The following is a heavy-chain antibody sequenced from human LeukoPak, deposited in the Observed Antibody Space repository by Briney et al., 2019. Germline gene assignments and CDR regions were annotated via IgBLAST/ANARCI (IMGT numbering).Heavy chain of an antibody. J-gene: IGHJ4*02. Sequence: GGSLRLSCAASGFSFSNYWFHWVRQAPGEGLVWVSRTNEHGTIINYADSVKGRFTISRDNAKNTLYLQMNSLRAEDTAVYYCAKSGASHYFDYWGQGTLVTVSS. CDR3: AKSGASHYFDY. V-gene: IGHV3-74*01. CDR2: TNEHGTII. CDR1: GFSFSNYW. D-gene: IGHD1-26*01.